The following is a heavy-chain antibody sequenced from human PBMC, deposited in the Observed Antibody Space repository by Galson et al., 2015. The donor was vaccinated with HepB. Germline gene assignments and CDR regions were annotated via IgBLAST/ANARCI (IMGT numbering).Heavy chain of an antibody. D-gene: IGHD6-13*01. CDR1: GFTFSSYS. CDR3: ASRDLFSSSSWSDAFDI. J-gene: IGHJ3*02. CDR2: ISSSSSYI. Sequence: SLRLSCAASGFTFSSYSMNWVRQAPGKGLEWVSSISSSSSYIYYADSVKGRFTISRDNAKNSLYLQMNSLRAEDTAVYYCASRDLFSSSSWSDAFDIWGQGTMVTVSS. V-gene: IGHV3-21*01.